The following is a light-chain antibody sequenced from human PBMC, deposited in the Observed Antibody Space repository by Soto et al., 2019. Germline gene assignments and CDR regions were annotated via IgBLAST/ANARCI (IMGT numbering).Light chain of an antibody. J-gene: IGKJ1*01. CDR2: AAS. V-gene: IGKV1-39*01. Sequence: IQMTQSPSSQSASVGDSLTIPCWASRSIRRYLNWYQQKPGTAPTLLVYAASRLLSEIPSSPCASGSGTDFTITISSRQPKDCATYYCQQSYSTPGSSGQGTKVDIK. CDR1: RSIRRY. CDR3: QQSYSTPGS.